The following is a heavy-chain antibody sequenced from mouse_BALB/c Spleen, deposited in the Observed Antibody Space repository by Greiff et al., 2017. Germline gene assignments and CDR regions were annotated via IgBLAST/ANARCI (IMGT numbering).Heavy chain of an antibody. J-gene: IGHJ2*01. Sequence: QVQLQQPGAELVKPGASVKLSCKASGYTFTSYWMHWVKQRPGQGLEWIGEINPSNGRTNYNEKSKSKATLTVDKSSSTAYMQLSSLTSEDSAVYYCARGHYYGSSYYFDYWGQGTTLTVSS. V-gene: IGHV1S81*02. CDR1: GYTFTSYW. CDR2: INPSNGRT. CDR3: ARGHYYGSSYYFDY. D-gene: IGHD1-1*01.